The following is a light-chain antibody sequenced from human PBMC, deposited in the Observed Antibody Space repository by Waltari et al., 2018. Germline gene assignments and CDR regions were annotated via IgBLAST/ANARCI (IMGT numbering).Light chain of an antibody. J-gene: IGKJ4*01. Sequence: DIVLTQSPATLSLSPGERATLSCRASQSVSSYLAWYQQKPGQAPRLLIYDASNRATGIPARFSGSGSGTDFTLTISSLEPEDFAVYYCQQRSNWPLTFGGGTMVEIK. V-gene: IGKV3-11*01. CDR3: QQRSNWPLT. CDR2: DAS. CDR1: QSVSSY.